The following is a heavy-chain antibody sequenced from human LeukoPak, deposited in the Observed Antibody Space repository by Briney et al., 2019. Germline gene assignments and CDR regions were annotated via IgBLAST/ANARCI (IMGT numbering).Heavy chain of an antibody. V-gene: IGHV4-59*08. CDR3: ARGYSSSWYYFDY. J-gene: IGHJ4*02. D-gene: IGHD6-13*01. CDR2: VHYSGST. CDR1: GGSISNYY. Sequence: SETLSLTCTVSGGSISNYYWSWIRQPPGKGLEWIGYVHYSGSTNYNPSLKSRATISVDTSKSQFSLKLSSVTAADTAIYYCARGYSSSWYYFDYWGQGTLVTISS.